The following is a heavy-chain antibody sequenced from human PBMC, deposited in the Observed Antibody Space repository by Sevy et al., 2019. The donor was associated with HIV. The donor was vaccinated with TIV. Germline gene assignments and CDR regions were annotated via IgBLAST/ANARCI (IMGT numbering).Heavy chain of an antibody. CDR3: AKDPYYYDSSGYADY. D-gene: IGHD3-22*01. Sequence: GGSLRLSCAASGFTFSSYAMSWVRQAPGKGLEWVSAISGSGGSTYYADSLKGRFTISRDNSKNTLYLQMKSLRAEDTAVYYCAKDPYYYDSSGYADYWGQGTLVTVSS. J-gene: IGHJ4*02. CDR1: GFTFSSYA. CDR2: ISGSGGST. V-gene: IGHV3-23*01.